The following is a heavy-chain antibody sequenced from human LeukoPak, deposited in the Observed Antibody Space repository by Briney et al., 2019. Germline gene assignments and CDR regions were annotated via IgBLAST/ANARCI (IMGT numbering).Heavy chain of an antibody. J-gene: IGHJ3*02. Sequence: GESLKISCKGSGYSFATYWVAWVGQMPGKGLEWMGIIYPGDSDTRYSPSFEGQVTISADKSISTAYLQWNSLKASDTAMYYCARRHEYGDYHDAVDIWGQGTMVTVSS. CDR1: GYSFATYW. V-gene: IGHV5-51*01. CDR3: ARRHEYGDYHDAVDI. D-gene: IGHD4-17*01. CDR2: IYPGDSDT.